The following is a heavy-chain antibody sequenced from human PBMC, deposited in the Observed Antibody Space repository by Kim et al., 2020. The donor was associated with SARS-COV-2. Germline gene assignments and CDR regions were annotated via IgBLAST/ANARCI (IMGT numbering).Heavy chain of an antibody. V-gene: IGHV4-34*01. CDR3: ARGANYVIGYYLFDY. CDR2: INHSGST. CDR1: GGSFSGYY. Sequence: SETLSLTCAVYGGSFSGYYWSWIRQPPGKGLEWIGEINHSGSTNYNPSLKSRVTISVDTSKNQFSLKLSSVTAADTAVYYCARGANYVIGYYLFDYWGQGTLVTVSS. D-gene: IGHD3-22*01. J-gene: IGHJ4*02.